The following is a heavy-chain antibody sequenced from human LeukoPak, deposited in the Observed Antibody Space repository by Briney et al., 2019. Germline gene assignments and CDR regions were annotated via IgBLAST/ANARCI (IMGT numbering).Heavy chain of an antibody. J-gene: IGHJ4*02. D-gene: IGHD2-2*01. V-gene: IGHV1-2*02. CDR3: ARYCSSASCQSYFDY. CDR2: INPNSGAK. CDR1: GYTFTDYY. Sequence: GASVKVSFKASGYTFTDYYIHWVRQAPGQGVEWMGWINPNSGAKNYAQQFQGRVTMTRDTSISTAYMELSRLRSDDTAVYYCARYCSSASCQSYFDYWGQGTLVTVSS.